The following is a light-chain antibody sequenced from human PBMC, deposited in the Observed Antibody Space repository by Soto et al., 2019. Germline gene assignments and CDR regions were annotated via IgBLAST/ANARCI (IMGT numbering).Light chain of an antibody. J-gene: IGKJ2*01. CDR1: QSVSRSY. V-gene: IGKV3-20*01. CDR2: GAS. Sequence: EIVLTQSPGTLSLSPGERATLSCRASQSVSRSYLAWYQQKPGQAPRLLIYGASSRATGIPDRFTGSGSGTDFTLTISRLEPEDFAVYSCQHYGVSSYTFGQGTKLEIK. CDR3: QHYGVSSYT.